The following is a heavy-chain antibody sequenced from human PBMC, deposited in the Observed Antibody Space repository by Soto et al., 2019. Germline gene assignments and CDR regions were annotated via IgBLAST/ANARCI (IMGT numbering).Heavy chain of an antibody. CDR1: GFTFSSYA. CDR3: AKARAAAGTVESYNWFDP. CDR2: ISGSGGST. V-gene: IGHV3-23*01. J-gene: IGHJ5*02. D-gene: IGHD6-13*01. Sequence: GGSLRLSCAASGFTFSSYAMSWARQAPGKGLEWVSAISGSGGSTYYADSVKGRSTISRDNSKNTLYLQMNSLRAEDTAVYYCAKARAAAGTVESYNWFDPWGQGTLVTVSS.